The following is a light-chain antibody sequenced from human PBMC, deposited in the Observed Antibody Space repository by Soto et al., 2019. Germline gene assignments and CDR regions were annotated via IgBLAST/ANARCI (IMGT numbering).Light chain of an antibody. CDR1: QSVTSN. V-gene: IGKV3-11*01. Sequence: EIVLTQSPVTLSVSPGERATLSCRASQSVTSNLAWYQQKPGQAPRLLIYDASNRATGIPARFSGSGSGTDFTLTISSLEPEDFAVYYCQQRSNWPPITFGQGTRLEI. CDR3: QQRSNWPPIT. J-gene: IGKJ5*01. CDR2: DAS.